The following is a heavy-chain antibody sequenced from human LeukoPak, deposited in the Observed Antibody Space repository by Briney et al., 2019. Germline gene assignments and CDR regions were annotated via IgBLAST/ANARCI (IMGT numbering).Heavy chain of an antibody. D-gene: IGHD5-24*01. Sequence: ASVKVSCKASGYTFTSYDINWVRQATGQGLEWLGWMNPNSGNTGYAQKFQGRVTITRNTSISTAYMELSSLRSEDTAVYYCARGEMESWFDPWGQGTLVTVSS. CDR3: ARGEMESWFDP. J-gene: IGHJ5*02. V-gene: IGHV1-8*03. CDR1: GYTFTSYD. CDR2: MNPNSGNT.